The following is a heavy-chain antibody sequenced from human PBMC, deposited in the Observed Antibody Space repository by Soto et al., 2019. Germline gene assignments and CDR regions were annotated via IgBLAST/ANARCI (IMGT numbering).Heavy chain of an antibody. Sequence: GGSLRLSCAASGFTFSTYTMNWVRQAPGEGLEGISSISSGSSYIYYAGSVKGRFTISRDNAKNSLFLQMNSLRADDTAVYYCARDILSGGAYPDSWGQGTKVTVSS. D-gene: IGHD3-10*01. CDR2: ISSGSSYI. CDR1: GFTFSTYT. V-gene: IGHV3-21*01. CDR3: ARDILSGGAYPDS. J-gene: IGHJ5*01.